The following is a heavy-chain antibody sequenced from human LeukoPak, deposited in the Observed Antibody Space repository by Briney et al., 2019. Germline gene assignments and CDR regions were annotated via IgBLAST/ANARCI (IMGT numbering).Heavy chain of an antibody. CDR2: IYYSGNT. J-gene: IGHJ3*02. CDR1: GGSISSSSYY. D-gene: IGHD3-22*01. V-gene: IGHV4-39*01. Sequence: SEILSLTCTVSGGSISSSSYYWGWIRPPPGKGLEWIGSIYYSGNTYYNPSRKRRVAISVDTSKSPFSLKLSSVTAADTAVYYCARQGTEYLYNSGYYDVFDNWGQGTMVTVSS. CDR3: ARQGTEYLYNSGYYDVFDN.